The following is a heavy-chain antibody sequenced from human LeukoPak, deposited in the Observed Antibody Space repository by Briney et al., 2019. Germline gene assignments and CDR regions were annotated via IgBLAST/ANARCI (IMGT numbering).Heavy chain of an antibody. CDR3: ARYYGDPYGMDV. CDR2: IRYSGST. D-gene: IGHD4-17*01. Sequence: SETLSLTCTVSGGSVSSSGYYWGWIRQPPGKGLEWIGSIRYSGSTYYNASLRSRVTISVDTPRNQLSLKLSSVTAADTAVYYCARYYGDPYGMDVWGQGTTVTVSS. J-gene: IGHJ6*02. CDR1: GGSVSSSGYY. V-gene: IGHV4-39*01.